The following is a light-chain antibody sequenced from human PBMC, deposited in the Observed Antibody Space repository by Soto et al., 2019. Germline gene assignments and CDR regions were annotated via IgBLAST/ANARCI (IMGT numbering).Light chain of an antibody. Sequence: QSALTQPPSASGSPGQSVTISCTGTSSDVGGYNYVSWYQQHPGKAPKLMIYEVSKWPSGVPDRFSASKSGNTASLTVSGLQDEDEADYYCSSYAGSNNYVFGTGTKVTVL. J-gene: IGLJ1*01. V-gene: IGLV2-8*01. CDR3: SSYAGSNNYV. CDR1: SSDVGGYNY. CDR2: EVS.